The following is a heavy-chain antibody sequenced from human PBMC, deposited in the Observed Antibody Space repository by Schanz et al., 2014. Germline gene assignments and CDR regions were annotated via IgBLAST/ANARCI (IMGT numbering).Heavy chain of an antibody. V-gene: IGHV3-30*03. CDR1: GFTFSGNA. CDR3: ARNRGSGGQNWYFDL. Sequence: QVHLMESGGGVVQPGRSLRLSCAASGFTFSGNAMHWVRQAPGKGLEWVAVVSDDGNKKYYADSVKGRFTISRDNSKNTLYLQMNGLRVEDTAVYYCARNRGSGGQNWYFDLWGRGTLVTVSS. J-gene: IGHJ2*01. CDR2: VSDDGNKK. D-gene: IGHD1-26*01.